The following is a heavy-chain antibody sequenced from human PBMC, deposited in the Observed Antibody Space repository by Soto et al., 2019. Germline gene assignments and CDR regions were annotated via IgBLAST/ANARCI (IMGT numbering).Heavy chain of an antibody. CDR1: GGSISSSNW. D-gene: IGHD5-12*01. CDR3: ARGGGYNTAFDY. CDR2: IYYSGST. J-gene: IGHJ4*02. V-gene: IGHV4-4*02. Sequence: SETLSLTCTVSGGSISSSNWWSWVRQPPGKGLEWIGYIYYSGSTNYNPSLKSRVTISVDTSKNQFSPKLSSVTAADTAVYYCARGGGYNTAFDYWGQGTLVTVSS.